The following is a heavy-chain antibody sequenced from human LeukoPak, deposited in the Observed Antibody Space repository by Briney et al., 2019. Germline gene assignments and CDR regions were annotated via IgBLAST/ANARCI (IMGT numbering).Heavy chain of an antibody. V-gene: IGHV3-48*03. Sequence: GGSLRLSCPASGFTFSSYEMNWVRQAPGKGLEWVSYISSSGTTIYYADSVKGRFSISRDNAKNSLYLQMNSLRAEDTAVYNCARVRGGGDFDYWGQGTLVTVSS. CDR2: ISSSGTTI. CDR1: GFTFSSYE. J-gene: IGHJ4*02. D-gene: IGHD3-16*01. CDR3: ARVRGGGDFDY.